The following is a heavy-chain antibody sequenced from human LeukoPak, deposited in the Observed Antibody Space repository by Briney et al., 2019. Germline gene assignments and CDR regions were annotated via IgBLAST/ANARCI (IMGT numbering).Heavy chain of an antibody. CDR2: IYYSRST. D-gene: IGHD3-22*01. CDR3: ARGLSMIVVVVHDWYFDL. Sequence: SETLSLTCAVYGGSFSGYYWSWIRQPPGKGLEWIGNIYYSRSTHYSPSLKSRVTISVDTSKNQFSLKLSSVTAADTAVYYCARGLSMIVVVVHDWYFDLWGRGTLVTVSS. J-gene: IGHJ2*01. V-gene: IGHV4-34*01. CDR1: GGSFSGYY.